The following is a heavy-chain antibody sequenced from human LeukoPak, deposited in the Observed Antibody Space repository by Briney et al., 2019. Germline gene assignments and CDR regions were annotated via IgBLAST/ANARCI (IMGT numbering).Heavy chain of an antibody. CDR3: ARDAVDTANAV. D-gene: IGHD5-18*01. V-gene: IGHV3-74*01. J-gene: IGHJ6*02. Sequence: GGSLRLSCAAFGFAFSNYPMNWVRQAPGKGLVWVSHINSDGSITSYADSVKGRFTISRDNAKNTLYLQMNSLRAEDTAVYYCARDAVDTANAVWGQGTTVTVSS. CDR1: GFAFSNYP. CDR2: INSDGSIT.